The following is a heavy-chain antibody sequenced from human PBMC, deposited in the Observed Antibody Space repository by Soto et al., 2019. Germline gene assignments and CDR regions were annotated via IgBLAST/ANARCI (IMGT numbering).Heavy chain of an antibody. CDR1: GGSISNYY. Sequence: PSETLSVTCTVSGGSISNYYWSWIRQPPGGGLEWIGYIYYSGSTNYNPALKSRLTISVGTSRKEFSLRLTSVTAADSAVYYCARDPGGRFDSWGQGTLVSVS. J-gene: IGHJ4*02. V-gene: IGHV4-59*01. CDR3: ARDPGGRFDS. D-gene: IGHD1-26*01. CDR2: IYYSGST.